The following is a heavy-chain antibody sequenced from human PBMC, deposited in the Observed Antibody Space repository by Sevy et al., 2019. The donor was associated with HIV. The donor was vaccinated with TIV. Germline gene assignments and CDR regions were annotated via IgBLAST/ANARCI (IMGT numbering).Heavy chain of an antibody. J-gene: IGHJ3*02. CDR2: IYTSGTP. Sequence: SETLSLTCTVSGGSISSDSNDWTWIRQPDGKGLEWIGRIYTSGTPKYNPSLKSRVTMSLDTSNNQFSLRLSSVTAADTAVYYCARELAFHHPITMIVIDAFDIWGQWTMVTVSS. CDR1: GGSISSDSND. D-gene: IGHD3-22*01. V-gene: IGHV4-61*02. CDR3: ARELAFHHPITMIVIDAFDI.